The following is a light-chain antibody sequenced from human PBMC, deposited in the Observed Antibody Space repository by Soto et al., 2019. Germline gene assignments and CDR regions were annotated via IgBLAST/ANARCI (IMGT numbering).Light chain of an antibody. J-gene: IGLJ1*01. V-gene: IGLV2-23*01. CDR3: CSYAGTPYV. CDR2: EGS. Sequence: QSVLTQPASASGSPGQSITISCTGTSSDVGSYNLVSWYQQHPGKAPKLMIYEGSKRPSGVSNRFSGSKSGNTASLTISGLQAEDEADYYCCSYAGTPYVFGTGTKLTVL. CDR1: SSDVGSYNL.